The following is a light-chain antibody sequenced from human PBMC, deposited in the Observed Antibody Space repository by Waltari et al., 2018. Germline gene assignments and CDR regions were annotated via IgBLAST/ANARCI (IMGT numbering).Light chain of an antibody. CDR2: QDN. Sequence: SFELTQPPSVSASPGETASITCSGDKWGDKYVSWYQHKPGQSPVLLIYQDNMRPSGIPERFSGSNSGNTATLTISGTQAMDEADYYCQAWHTTTFVLFGGGTKLTVL. J-gene: IGLJ2*01. V-gene: IGLV3-1*01. CDR1: KWGDKY. CDR3: QAWHTTTFVL.